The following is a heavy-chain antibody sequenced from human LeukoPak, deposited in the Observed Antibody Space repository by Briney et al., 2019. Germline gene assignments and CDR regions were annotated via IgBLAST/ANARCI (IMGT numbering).Heavy chain of an antibody. CDR1: GFTFSSYG. V-gene: IGHV3-33*06. J-gene: IGHJ6*03. CDR3: AKDAQDYYYYYMDV. CDR2: IWYDGSNK. Sequence: PGRSLRLSCAASGFTFSSYGRHWVRQAPGKGLEWVAVIWYDGSNKYYADSVKGRFTISRDNSKNTLYLQMNSLRAEDTAVYYCAKDAQDYYYYYMDVWGKGTTVTVSS.